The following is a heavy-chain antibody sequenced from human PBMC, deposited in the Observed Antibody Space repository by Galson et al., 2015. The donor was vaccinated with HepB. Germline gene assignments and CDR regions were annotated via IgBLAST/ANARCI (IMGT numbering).Heavy chain of an antibody. V-gene: IGHV3-21*01. Sequence: SLRLSCAASGFTFSSYSMNWVRQAPGKGLEWVSSISSSSSYIYYADSVKGRFTISRDNAKNSLYLQMNSLRAEDTAVYYCAREDGYRPDGKGAFDIWGQGTMVTVSS. CDR1: GFTFSSYS. CDR2: ISSSSSYI. J-gene: IGHJ3*02. CDR3: AREDGYRPDGKGAFDI. D-gene: IGHD5-24*01.